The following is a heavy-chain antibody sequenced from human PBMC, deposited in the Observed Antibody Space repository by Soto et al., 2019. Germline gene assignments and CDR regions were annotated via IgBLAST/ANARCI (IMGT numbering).Heavy chain of an antibody. V-gene: IGHV1-69*13. Sequence: ASVKVSCKASGGTFSSYAISWVRQAPGQGLEWMGGIIPIFGTANYAQKFQGRVTITADESTSTAYMELSSLRSEDTAVYYCARVLNRGFGGTGSSWSVYYYYGMDVWGQGTTVTVSS. CDR1: GGTFSSYA. CDR3: ARVLNRGFGGTGSSWSVYYYYGMDV. CDR2: IIPIFGTA. D-gene: IGHD6-13*01. J-gene: IGHJ6*02.